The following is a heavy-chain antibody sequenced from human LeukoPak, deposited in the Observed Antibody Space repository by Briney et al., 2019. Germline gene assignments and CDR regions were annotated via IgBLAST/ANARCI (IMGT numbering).Heavy chain of an antibody. Sequence: PGGSLRLSCAASGFTFDDYGMSWVRQAPGKGLEWVSGINWNGGSTGYADSVKGRFTISRGNAKNSLYLQMNSLRAEDTAVYYCARLPNYYDSSGSAWGQGTLVTVSS. CDR2: INWNGGST. CDR3: ARLPNYYDSSGSA. CDR1: GFTFDDYG. V-gene: IGHV3-20*04. D-gene: IGHD3-22*01. J-gene: IGHJ5*02.